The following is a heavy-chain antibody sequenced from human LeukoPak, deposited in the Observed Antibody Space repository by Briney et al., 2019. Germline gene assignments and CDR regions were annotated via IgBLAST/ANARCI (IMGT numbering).Heavy chain of an antibody. CDR1: GGSISSSSYY. Sequence: SETLSLTCIVSGGSISSSSYYWGWIRQPPGKGLEWIGSIYYSGSTYYNPSLKSRVTISVDTSKNQFSLKLSSVTAADTAVYYCARLDYYDSSGYYYYYMDVWGKGTTVTVSS. V-gene: IGHV4-39*01. CDR3: ARLDYYDSSGYYYYYMDV. J-gene: IGHJ6*03. D-gene: IGHD3-22*01. CDR2: IYYSGST.